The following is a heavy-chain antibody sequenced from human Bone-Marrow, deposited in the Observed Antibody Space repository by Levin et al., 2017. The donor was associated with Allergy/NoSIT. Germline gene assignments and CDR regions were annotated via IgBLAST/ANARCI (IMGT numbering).Heavy chain of an antibody. Sequence: ASVKVSCKTSGYIFSDFYIHWVRQAPGQGLEWMGRINPNSGETMYSQKFQGRFTMTRDTSISAAYMEMRRLRSDDTAVYYCTRGPRIVLMLYGIFDSWGQGALVTVSS. CDR2: INPNSGET. V-gene: IGHV1-2*06. D-gene: IGHD2-8*01. J-gene: IGHJ5*01. CDR1: GYIFSDFY. CDR3: TRGPRIVLMLYGIFDS.